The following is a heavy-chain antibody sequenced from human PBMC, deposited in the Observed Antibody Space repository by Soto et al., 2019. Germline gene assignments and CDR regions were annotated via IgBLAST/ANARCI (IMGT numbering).Heavy chain of an antibody. CDR1: GGSISSSSYY. CDR2: IYYSGST. D-gene: IGHD6-19*01. CDR3: AREGWSRDYYYMDV. Sequence: SETLSLTCTVSGGSISSSSYYWGWIRQPPGKGLEWIGSIYYSGSTYYNPSLKSRVTISVDTSKNQFSLKLSSVTAADTAVYYCAREGWSRDYYYMDVWGKGTTVTVSS. V-gene: IGHV4-39*01. J-gene: IGHJ6*03.